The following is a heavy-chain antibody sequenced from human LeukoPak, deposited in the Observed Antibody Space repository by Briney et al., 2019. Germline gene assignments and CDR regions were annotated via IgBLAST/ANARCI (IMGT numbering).Heavy chain of an antibody. CDR2: IYPGDSET. J-gene: IGHJ6*02. D-gene: IGHD6-19*01. CDR1: GYRFTSYW. CDR3: ARHTAVAGTTGGGPTNYYYYGMDV. V-gene: IGHV5-51*01. Sequence: GGSLKISCKGSGYRFTSYWVGWVRQMPGKGLEWMGIIYPGDSETRYRPSFQGQVTISADKSISTAYLQWSSLKASDTAMYYCARHTAVAGTTGGGPTNYYYYGMDVWGQGTTVTVSS.